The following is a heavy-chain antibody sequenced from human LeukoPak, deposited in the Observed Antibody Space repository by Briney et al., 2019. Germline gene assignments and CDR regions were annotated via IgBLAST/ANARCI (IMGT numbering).Heavy chain of an antibody. J-gene: IGHJ4*02. Sequence: GGSLRLSCAASGFTFSSYAMHWVRQAPGKGLEWVAVISYDGSNKYYADSVKGRFTISRDNSKNTLYLQMNSLRAEDTAVYYCARDHLQYSSSCPGDWGQGTLVTVSS. CDR2: ISYDGSNK. V-gene: IGHV3-30-3*01. CDR1: GFTFSSYA. D-gene: IGHD6-13*01. CDR3: ARDHLQYSSSCPGD.